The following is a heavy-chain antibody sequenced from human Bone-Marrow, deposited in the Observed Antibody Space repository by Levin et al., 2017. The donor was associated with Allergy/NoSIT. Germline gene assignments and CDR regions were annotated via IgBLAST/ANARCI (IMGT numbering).Heavy chain of an antibody. V-gene: IGHV3-74*01. CDR1: GFGFSIYW. CDR2: IDGYGTTT. Sequence: GGSLRLSCVGSGFGFSIYWMHWVRQDPGKGLVWVSRIDGYGTTTNYADSVKGRFTISRDNARATVFLQMNSLRAEDTAVYYCARGFDTNAFDSWGQGTLVTVSS. CDR3: ARGFDTNAFDS. J-gene: IGHJ3*02.